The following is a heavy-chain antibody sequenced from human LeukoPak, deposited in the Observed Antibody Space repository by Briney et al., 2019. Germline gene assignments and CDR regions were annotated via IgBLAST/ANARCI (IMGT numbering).Heavy chain of an antibody. V-gene: IGHV1-69*05. CDR2: IIPIFGTA. CDR3: ARGYGDYDFWSGYSLDAFDI. CDR1: GGTFSSYA. D-gene: IGHD3-3*01. Sequence: RASVKVSCKASGGTFSSYAISWVRQAPGQGLEWMGGIIPIFGTANYAQKFQGRVTITTDESTSTAYMELSSLRSEDTAVYYCARGYGDYDFWSGYSLDAFDIWGQGTMVTVSS. J-gene: IGHJ3*02.